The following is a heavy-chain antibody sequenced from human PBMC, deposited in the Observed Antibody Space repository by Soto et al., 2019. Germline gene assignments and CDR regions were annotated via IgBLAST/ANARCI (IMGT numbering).Heavy chain of an antibody. D-gene: IGHD6-13*01. CDR2: IYYSGST. Sequence: QVQLQESGPGLVKPSQTLSLTCFVSGGSISSGAYYWTWIRQHPGKGLEWIGYIYYSGSTYYNPSLKSRVTISVDTSKNQFSLKLRSVTAADTAVYYCARDGRLVNYYYYGMDVWGQGTTVTVSS. J-gene: IGHJ6*02. V-gene: IGHV4-31*03. CDR3: ARDGRLVNYYYYGMDV. CDR1: GGSISSGAYY.